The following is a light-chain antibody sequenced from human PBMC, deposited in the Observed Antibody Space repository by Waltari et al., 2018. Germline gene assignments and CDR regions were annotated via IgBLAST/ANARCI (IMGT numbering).Light chain of an antibody. V-gene: IGKV3-15*01. Sequence: EILLTQSPATLSVSPGERATLSCRASQGIFSNLAWYQQRPGQAPRLLIYDASTRAPGVPSRFSGSGSGTEFTLTIRSLQSEDSAVYYCQQYNVWPPITFGQGTRLEMK. CDR3: QQYNVWPPIT. CDR1: QGIFSN. J-gene: IGKJ5*01. CDR2: DAS.